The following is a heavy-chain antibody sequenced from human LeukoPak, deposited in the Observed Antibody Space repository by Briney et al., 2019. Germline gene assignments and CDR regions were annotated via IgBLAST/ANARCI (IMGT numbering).Heavy chain of an antibody. Sequence: SETLSLTCTVSGGSISSHYWSWIRQPPGKGLEGIGYIYYSGSTNYTPSLKRRVTISVDTSKNQLSLKLSSVPAADTAVYYCARESSSWYNYYYMDVWGKGTTVTVSS. D-gene: IGHD6-13*01. CDR1: GGSISSHY. V-gene: IGHV4-59*11. CDR2: IYYSGST. J-gene: IGHJ6*03. CDR3: ARESSSWYNYYYMDV.